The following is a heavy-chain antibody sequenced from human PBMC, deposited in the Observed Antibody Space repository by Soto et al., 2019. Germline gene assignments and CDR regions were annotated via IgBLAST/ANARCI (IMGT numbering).Heavy chain of an antibody. CDR2: ISSSSSTI. J-gene: IGHJ6*02. Sequence: GGSLRLSCAASGFTFSSYSMNWVRQAPGKGLEWVSYISSSSSTIYYADSVKGRFTISRDNAKNSLYLQMNSLRDEDTAVYYCARFQVGALNGIVNYYYYGMDVWGQGTTVTVSS. CDR3: ARFQVGALNGIVNYYYYGMDV. CDR1: GFTFSSYS. D-gene: IGHD1-26*01. V-gene: IGHV3-48*02.